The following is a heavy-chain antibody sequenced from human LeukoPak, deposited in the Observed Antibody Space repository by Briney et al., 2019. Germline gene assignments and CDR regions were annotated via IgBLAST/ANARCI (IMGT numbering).Heavy chain of an antibody. Sequence: PSETLSLTCTVSGGSISSYYWSWIRQPAGKGLEWIGRIYTSGSTNYNPSLKSRVTMSVDTSKNQFSLKLSSVTAADTAVYYCAREEVYDSYYYYMDVWGKGTTVTVSS. V-gene: IGHV4-4*07. CDR2: IYTSGST. CDR1: GGSISSYY. CDR3: AREEVYDSYYYYMDV. J-gene: IGHJ6*03. D-gene: IGHD3-9*01.